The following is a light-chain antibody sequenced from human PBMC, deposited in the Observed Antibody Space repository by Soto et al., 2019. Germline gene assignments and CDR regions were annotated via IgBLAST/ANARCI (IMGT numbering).Light chain of an antibody. Sequence: VSTQSPSTLSLSQGERATLSCRASQSITNYVGWYQQNPGQAPRLLIYATSNRATGIPARFSGSGSGTDFTLTISSLEPEDFAVYYCQQRSNWPPITFGQGTRLEIK. V-gene: IGKV3-11*01. CDR3: QQRSNWPPIT. J-gene: IGKJ5*01. CDR2: ATS. CDR1: QSITNY.